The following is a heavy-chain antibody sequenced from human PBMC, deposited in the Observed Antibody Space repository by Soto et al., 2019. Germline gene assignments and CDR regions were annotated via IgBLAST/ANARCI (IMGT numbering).Heavy chain of an antibody. CDR2: IYPADFDT. Sequence: PGESLKSSCKGCGYSFATSWIGWVRQVPGRGLEWIGIIYPADFDTKYSPSFEGQVTMSVDKSISTAYLKWNSLKASDTAMYYCARVIAVSHYYYYGMDVWGQGTTVTVSS. V-gene: IGHV5-51*01. CDR3: ARVIAVSHYYYYGMDV. J-gene: IGHJ6*02. D-gene: IGHD6-19*01. CDR1: GYSFATSW.